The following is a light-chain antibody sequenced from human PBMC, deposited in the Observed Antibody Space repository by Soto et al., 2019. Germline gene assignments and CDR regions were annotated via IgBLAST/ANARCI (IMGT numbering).Light chain of an antibody. CDR2: GAS. V-gene: IGKV3-15*01. Sequence: EIVMTQSPATLSVSPGERATLSCRAGQSVSNNLAWYQQKPGQAPRLLIYGASTRATGIPARFSGSGSGTEFTLTISSLQSEDFAVYYCQQYNNWPRGTFGGGTKVEI. CDR1: QSVSNN. CDR3: QQYNNWPRGT. J-gene: IGKJ4*01.